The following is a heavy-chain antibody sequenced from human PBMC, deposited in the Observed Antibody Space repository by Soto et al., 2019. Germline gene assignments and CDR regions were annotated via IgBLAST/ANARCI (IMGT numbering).Heavy chain of an antibody. V-gene: IGHV3-23*01. CDR3: ARRVIGSSRAFDI. CDR2: ISDGGDLT. Sequence: VQLLESGGGLAQPGGSLRLSCAASGFAFSSHPMSWVRQAPEKGLEWVAGISDGGDLTYNADSVRGRFTISRDNSRNTLYLQMNSLRAEGTAVYYCARRVIGSSRAFDIWGQGTMVTVSS. J-gene: IGHJ3*02. CDR1: GFAFSSHP. D-gene: IGHD6-6*01.